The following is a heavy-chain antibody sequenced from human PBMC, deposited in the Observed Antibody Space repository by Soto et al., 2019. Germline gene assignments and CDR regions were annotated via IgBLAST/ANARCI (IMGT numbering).Heavy chain of an antibody. CDR3: AGDPRYNYGY. CDR1: GFTFVGHR. D-gene: IGHD5-18*01. CDR2: IKQDGSDK. Sequence: PWRPKRHCCAVSGFTFVGHRMGWIRQAPGKGLEWVAVIKQDGSDKYYVDSVKGRFTISRDNAKNSLFLQMSSLRAEDTAVYYCAGDPRYNYGYWGQGTLVTVSS. V-gene: IGHV3-7*05. J-gene: IGHJ4*02.